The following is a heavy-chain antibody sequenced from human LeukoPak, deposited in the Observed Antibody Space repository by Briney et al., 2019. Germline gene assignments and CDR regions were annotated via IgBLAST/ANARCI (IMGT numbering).Heavy chain of an antibody. CDR1: GFTFDDYA. J-gene: IGHJ4*02. V-gene: IGHV3-23*01. CDR2: TSSSDAGK. D-gene: IGHD2-15*01. Sequence: GGSLRLSCAVSGFTFDDYAMHWVRQVPGKGLEWVSATSSSDAGKYYADSVRGRFTISRDNSRNTMYLQMNSLRAEDAAVYYCAKAPVTSCRGAFCYPFDSWGQGTVVTVSS. CDR3: AKAPVTSCRGAFCYPFDS.